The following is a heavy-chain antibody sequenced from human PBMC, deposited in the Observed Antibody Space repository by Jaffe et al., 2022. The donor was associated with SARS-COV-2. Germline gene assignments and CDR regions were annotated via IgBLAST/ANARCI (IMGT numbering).Heavy chain of an antibody. D-gene: IGHD3-22*01. CDR3: ARRTGYDSSGYFDY. V-gene: IGHV4-39*01. Sequence: QLQLQESGPGLVKPSETLSLTCTVSGGSISSSSYYWGWIRQPPGKGLEWIGSIYYSGSTYYNPSLKSRVTISVDTSKNQFSLKLSSVTAADTAVYYCARRTGYDSSGYFDYWGQGTLVTVSS. CDR1: GGSISSSSYY. J-gene: IGHJ4*02. CDR2: IYYSGST.